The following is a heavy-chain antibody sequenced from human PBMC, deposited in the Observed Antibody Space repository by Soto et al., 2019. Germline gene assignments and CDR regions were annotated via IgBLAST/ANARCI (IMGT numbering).Heavy chain of an antibody. Sequence: QVQLVQSGAEVKKPGASVKVSCKASGYTFTNYAIHWVRQAPGQRLEWMGWINAGNGNTKYSQNFQDSVTITRDTSATTAYMELSSLRSEDTAVYYCARDSIPGANYPKFFDFWGQGTLVTVSS. D-gene: IGHD1-26*01. CDR1: GYTFTNYA. CDR2: INAGNGNT. CDR3: ARDSIPGANYPKFFDF. J-gene: IGHJ4*02. V-gene: IGHV1-3*01.